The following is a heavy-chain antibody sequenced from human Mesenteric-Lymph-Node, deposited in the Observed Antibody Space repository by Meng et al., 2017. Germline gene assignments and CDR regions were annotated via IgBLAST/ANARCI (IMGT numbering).Heavy chain of an antibody. J-gene: IGHJ4*02. CDR2: ISGSGGST. Sequence: EGQLVESGGGLGKPGGSLRLSCAASGFTFSEYSMNWVRQAPGKGLEWVSAISGSGGSTYYADSVKGRFTISRDNSRNTLYLQMDKLRVEDTAIYYCARDGYNYVAFDFWGQGILVTVSS. V-gene: IGHV3-23*04. CDR1: GFTFSEYS. D-gene: IGHD3-22*01. CDR3: ARDGYNYVAFDF.